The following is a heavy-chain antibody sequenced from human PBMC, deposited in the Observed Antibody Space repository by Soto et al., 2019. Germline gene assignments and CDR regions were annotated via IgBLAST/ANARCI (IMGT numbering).Heavy chain of an antibody. J-gene: IGHJ4*02. V-gene: IGHV1-3*01. CDR3: ARGGYGDYFRFFGY. Sequence: QVQLVQSGAEVKKPGASVKVSCKASGYTFTSYAMHWVRQAPGQRLEWMGWINAGNGNTKYSQKFQGRVTITRDTSASTAYMELSSLRSEDTAVYSCARGGYGDYFRFFGYWGQGTLVTVSS. CDR2: INAGNGNT. D-gene: IGHD4-17*01. CDR1: GYTFTSYA.